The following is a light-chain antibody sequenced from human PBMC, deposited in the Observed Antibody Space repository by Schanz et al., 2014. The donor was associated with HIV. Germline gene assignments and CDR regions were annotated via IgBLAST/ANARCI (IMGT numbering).Light chain of an antibody. J-gene: IGLJ2*01. CDR3: YSYVGTTAVV. Sequence: QSALTQPASVSGSPGQSISISCTGTSSDIGPYNCVSWYQQHPGKAPKLMIYETSERPSGVSDRFSGSKSGSTASLTISGLQAEDEADYYCYSYVGTTAVVFGGGTKLTVL. V-gene: IGLV2-23*01. CDR2: ETS. CDR1: SSDIGPYNC.